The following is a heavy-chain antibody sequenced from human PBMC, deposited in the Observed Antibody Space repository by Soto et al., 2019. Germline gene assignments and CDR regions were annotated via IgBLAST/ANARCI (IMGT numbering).Heavy chain of an antibody. Sequence: ASVKVSCKASGYTFTGYYMHWVRQAPGQGLEWMGWINPNSGGTNYAQKFQGWVTMTRDTSISTAYMELSRLRSDDTAVYYCAIDKSSGRDEGPVYYYCGMDVWGQGTTVTVS. D-gene: IGHD6-19*01. CDR1: GYTFTGYY. CDR2: INPNSGGT. J-gene: IGHJ6*02. CDR3: AIDKSSGRDEGPVYYYCGMDV. V-gene: IGHV1-2*04.